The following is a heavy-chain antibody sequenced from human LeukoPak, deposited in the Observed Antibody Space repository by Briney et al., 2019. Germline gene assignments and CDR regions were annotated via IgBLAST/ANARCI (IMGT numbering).Heavy chain of an antibody. D-gene: IGHD2/OR15-2a*01. CDR1: GYTFTGYY. CDR2: INPDSGGT. CDR3: AREANISFDY. J-gene: IGHJ4*02. V-gene: IGHV1-2*04. Sequence: ASVKVSCKASGYTFTGYYMHWVRQAPGQGLEWMGWINPDSGGTNYAQKFQGWVTMTRGTSISTAYMELSWLRSDDTAVYYCAREANISFDYWGQGTLVTVSS.